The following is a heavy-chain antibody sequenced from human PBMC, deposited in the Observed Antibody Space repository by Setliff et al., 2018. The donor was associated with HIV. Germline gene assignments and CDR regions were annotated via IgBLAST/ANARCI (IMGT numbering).Heavy chain of an antibody. V-gene: IGHV4-59*04. CDR2: IDHGGST. J-gene: IGHJ4*02. Sequence: SETLSLTCTVSGGSISTYYWSWIRQPPGKGLEWIGVIDHGGSTRYNPSLKSRITMSVDTSKNQFSLQLTSVTAADTAVYYCVNPSGAMGDFDSWGQGTLVTVSS. CDR1: GGSISTYY. CDR3: VNPSGAMGDFDS. D-gene: IGHD3-16*01.